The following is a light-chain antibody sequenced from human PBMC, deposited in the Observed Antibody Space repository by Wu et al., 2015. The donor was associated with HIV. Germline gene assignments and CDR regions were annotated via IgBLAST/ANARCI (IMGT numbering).Light chain of an antibody. CDR2: DAS. CDR1: QNIFTY. Sequence: IQLTQSPSSLSASIGDRVNITCRASQNIFTYLAWYQQTPGKAPRVLIYDASTLQSGVSSRFXGSGSGTDFTLTISGLQREDFAIYFCQQLNSFPLTFGQRSRLEI. CDR3: QQLNSFPLT. V-gene: IGKV1-9*01. J-gene: IGKJ5*01.